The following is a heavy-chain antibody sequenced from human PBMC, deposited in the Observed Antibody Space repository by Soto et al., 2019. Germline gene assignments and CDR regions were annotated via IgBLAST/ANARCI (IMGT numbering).Heavy chain of an antibody. CDR2: ISGSGGST. D-gene: IGHD6-19*01. Sequence: EVQLLESGGDLIQPGGSLRLSCAASGITFSSYALRWVRQALGKGPEWVSGISGSGGSTYYADSVKGRFTISRDNSKNTLYLQMNSLRAEDTAIYYCAKDVVAVAGIFDNWGQGTLVTVSS. V-gene: IGHV3-23*01. CDR3: AKDVVAVAGIFDN. CDR1: GITFSSYA. J-gene: IGHJ4*02.